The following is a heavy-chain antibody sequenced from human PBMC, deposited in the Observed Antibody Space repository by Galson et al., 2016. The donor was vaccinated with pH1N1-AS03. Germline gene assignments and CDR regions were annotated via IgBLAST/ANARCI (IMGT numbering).Heavy chain of an antibody. CDR3: ARGRGRNPNFDF. D-gene: IGHD3-10*01. Sequence: SLRLSCAASGFTVSNTYMTWVRQAPGKGLEWVSVIYAGGTTYYAESVKGRFTISRDNARNSLYLQMNSLRAEDTAVYYCARGRGRNPNFDFWGQGTLVTVSS. V-gene: IGHV3-66*01. J-gene: IGHJ4*02. CDR2: IYAGGTT. CDR1: GFTVSNTY.